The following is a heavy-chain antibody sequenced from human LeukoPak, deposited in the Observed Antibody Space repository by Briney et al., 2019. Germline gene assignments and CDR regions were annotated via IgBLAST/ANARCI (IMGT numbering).Heavy chain of an antibody. CDR1: GFTFSDYG. V-gene: IGHV3-33*01. J-gene: IGHJ4*02. CDR3: AREQGDYSFDY. D-gene: IGHD2-21*02. Sequence: GGSLRLSCVASGFTFSDYGMHWVRQAPGKGLEWVAVIWFGGSNIYYGDSVKGRFTISRDNSRNTLFLQMNSLRAEDTAVYYCAREQGDYSFDYWAQGPLVTVSS. CDR2: IWFGGSNI.